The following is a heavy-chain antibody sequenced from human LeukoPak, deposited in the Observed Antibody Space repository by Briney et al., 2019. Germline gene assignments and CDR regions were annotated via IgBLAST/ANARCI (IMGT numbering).Heavy chain of an antibody. J-gene: IGHJ4*02. CDR1: GFTFSSYW. V-gene: IGHV3-7*01. D-gene: IGHD3-3*01. Sequence: GGSLRLSCVASGFTFSSYWMSWVRQAPGKGLEWVARIKKDGSEKYYVDSVKGRFTISRDNAKNSLYLQMHSLRVEDTAVYYCARSDFWSGTPSYFDYWGQGTLVTVSS. CDR3: ARSDFWSGTPSYFDY. CDR2: IKKDGSEK.